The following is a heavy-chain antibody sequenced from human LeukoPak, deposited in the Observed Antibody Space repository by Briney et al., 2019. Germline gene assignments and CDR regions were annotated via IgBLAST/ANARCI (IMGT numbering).Heavy chain of an antibody. V-gene: IGHV4-39*07. D-gene: IGHD3-16*01. CDR3: ARDKAWGSHWFDP. J-gene: IGHJ5*02. Sequence: SETLSLTCTVSGGSISSSSYYWGWIRQSPGMGLEWIGSIYYSGSSYYNPSLKSRVTISVDTSKNQFSLNLISVTAADTAVYYCARDKAWGSHWFDPWGQGTLVTVSS. CDR2: IYYSGSS. CDR1: GGSISSSSYY.